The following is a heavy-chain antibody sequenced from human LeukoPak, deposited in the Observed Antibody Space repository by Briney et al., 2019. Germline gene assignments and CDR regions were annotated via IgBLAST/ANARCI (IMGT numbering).Heavy chain of an antibody. CDR3: ARDPIPRITMVRAT. CDR1: GFTFSSYS. D-gene: IGHD3-10*01. CDR2: ISSSSSYI. J-gene: IGHJ5*02. V-gene: IGHV3-21*01. Sequence: GGSLRLSCAASGFTFSSYSMDWVRQAPGKGLEWVSSISSSSSYIYYADSVKGRFTISRDNAKNSLYLQMNSLRAEDTAVYYCARDPIPRITMVRATWGQGTLVTVSS.